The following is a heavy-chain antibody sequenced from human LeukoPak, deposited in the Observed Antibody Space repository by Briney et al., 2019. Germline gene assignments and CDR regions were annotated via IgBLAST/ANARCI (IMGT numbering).Heavy chain of an antibody. D-gene: IGHD2-2*01. Sequence: PSETLSLTCAVSGYSINSGYYWGWIRQPPGKGLEWIGSIYHSGSTYYNPSLKSRVTISVDTSKNQFSLKLSSVTAADTAVYYCARLVVVPAARLYYFDYWGQGTLVTVPS. CDR3: ARLVVVPAARLYYFDY. J-gene: IGHJ4*02. CDR1: GYSINSGYY. V-gene: IGHV4-38-2*01. CDR2: IYHSGST.